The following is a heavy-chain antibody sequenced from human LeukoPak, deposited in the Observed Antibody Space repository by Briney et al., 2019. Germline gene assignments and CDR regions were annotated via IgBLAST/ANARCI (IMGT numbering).Heavy chain of an antibody. CDR3: AKEWLWFGESGIDY. D-gene: IGHD3-10*01. CDR1: GCTFSSYA. V-gene: IGHV3-23*01. CDR2: ISGSGGST. Sequence: GGSLSLSCAASGCTFSSYAMSWVRQAPGKGQEWVSAISGSGGSTYYADSVKGRFTISRDNSKNTLYLQMNSLRAEDTAVYYCAKEWLWFGESGIDYWGQGTLVTVSS. J-gene: IGHJ4*02.